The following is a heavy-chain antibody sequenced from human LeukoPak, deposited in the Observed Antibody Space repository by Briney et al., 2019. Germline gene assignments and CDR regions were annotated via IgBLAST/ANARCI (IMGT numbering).Heavy chain of an antibody. CDR1: GGSFSGYY. CDR2: INHSGST. CDR3: ARGASPPNYYYGMDV. J-gene: IGHJ6*02. V-gene: IGHV4-34*01. Sequence: SETLSLTCAVYGGSFSGYYWSWIRQPPGKGLEWIGEINHSGSTNYNPSLKNRVTISEDTSKNQFSLKLSSVTAADTAVYYCARGASPPNYYYGMDVWGQGTTVTVS.